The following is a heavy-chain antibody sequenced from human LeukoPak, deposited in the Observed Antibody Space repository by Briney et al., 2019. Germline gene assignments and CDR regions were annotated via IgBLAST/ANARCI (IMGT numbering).Heavy chain of an antibody. CDR1: GGTFSSYT. Sequence: GASVKVSCKASGGTFSSYTISWVRQAPGQGLEWMGRIIPILGIANYAQKFQGRVTITAAKSTSTAYMELSSLRSEDTAVYYCARLYDFWSGLNWFDPWGQGTLVTVSS. V-gene: IGHV1-69*02. J-gene: IGHJ5*02. D-gene: IGHD3-3*01. CDR3: ARLYDFWSGLNWFDP. CDR2: IIPILGIA.